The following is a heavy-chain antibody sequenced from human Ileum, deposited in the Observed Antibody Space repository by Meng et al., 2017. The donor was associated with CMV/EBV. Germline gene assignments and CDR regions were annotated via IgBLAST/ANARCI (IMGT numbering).Heavy chain of an antibody. J-gene: IGHJ4*02. V-gene: IGHV1-3*01. Sequence: IHWVRRAHGQGLEWLGWIIAANGNTKYSAESQGRIGISRDMSASTVYMELSSLRPEDTALYYCARDLKRLSDNYYDLLTATPNGAFDYWGQGTLVTVSS. CDR3: ARDLKRLSDNYYDLLTATPNGAFDY. CDR2: IIAANGNT. D-gene: IGHD3-9*01.